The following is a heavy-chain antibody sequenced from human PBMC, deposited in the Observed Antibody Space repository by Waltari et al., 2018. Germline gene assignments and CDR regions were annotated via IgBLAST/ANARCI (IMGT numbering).Heavy chain of an antibody. D-gene: IGHD3-10*01. J-gene: IGHJ4*02. Sequence: QVQLQESGPGVVKPSETLSLTCAVSSDSITGHHYNWIRQPPGKGLEWIGFINYHWSPHYTDNPSLKSRVTISLDTSNQQFSLRMTSVTAADSAVYYCARTSSSGGYWGQGALVTVSS. CDR2: INYHWSP. V-gene: IGHV4-59*11. CDR3: ARTSSSGGY. CDR1: SDSITGHH.